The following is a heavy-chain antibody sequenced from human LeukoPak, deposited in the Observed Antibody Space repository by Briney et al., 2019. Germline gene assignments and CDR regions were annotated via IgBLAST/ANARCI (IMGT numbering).Heavy chain of an antibody. J-gene: IGHJ3*02. D-gene: IGHD3-16*02. CDR2: IGAYNGKT. V-gene: IGHV1-18*01. Sequence: ASVKVSLKSSVYTFTIYGISWVRQPPGQGLEWMGWIGAYNGKTNNYHKFQGRVTITTVASTSKDYLQLRSLISDATAVFYCWRVYPETFGGVSVSLDAFDIWGQGTMVTVSS. CDR1: VYTFTIYG. CDR3: WRVYPETFGGVSVSLDAFDI.